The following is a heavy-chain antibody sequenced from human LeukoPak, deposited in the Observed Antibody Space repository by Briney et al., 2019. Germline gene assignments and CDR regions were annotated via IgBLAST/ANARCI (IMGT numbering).Heavy chain of an antibody. D-gene: IGHD1-26*01. CDR2: IYYSGST. V-gene: IGHV4-59*12. Sequence: SETLSLTCTVSGGSISSYYWSWIRQRPGKGLEWIGYIYYSGSTNYNPSLKSRVTISVDTSKNQFSLKLSSVTAADTAVYYCARLPVGATYVDYWGQGTLVTVSS. CDR3: ARLPVGATYVDY. CDR1: GGSISSYY. J-gene: IGHJ4*02.